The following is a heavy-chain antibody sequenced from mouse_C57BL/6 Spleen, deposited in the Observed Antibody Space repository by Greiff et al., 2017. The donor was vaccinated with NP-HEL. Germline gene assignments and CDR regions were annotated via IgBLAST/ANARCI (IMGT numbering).Heavy chain of an antibody. J-gene: IGHJ4*01. CDR2: IWGVGST. CDR3: ARINWAYAMDY. Sequence: VQLQQSGPGLVAPSQSLSITCTVSGFSLTSYGVDWVRQSPGKGLEWLGVIWGVGSTNYNSALKSRLSISKDNSKSQVFLKMNSLQTDDTAMYYCARINWAYAMDYWGQGTSVTVSS. V-gene: IGHV2-6*01. D-gene: IGHD4-1*02. CDR1: GFSLTSYG.